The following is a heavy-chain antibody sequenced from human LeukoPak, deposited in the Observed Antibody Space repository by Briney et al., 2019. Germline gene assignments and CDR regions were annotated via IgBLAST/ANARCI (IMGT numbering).Heavy chain of an antibody. V-gene: IGHV1-18*01. CDR2: ISAYNGNT. CDR1: GYTFTSYD. J-gene: IGHJ4*02. Sequence: ASVKVSCKASGYTFTSYDINWVRQAPGQGLEWMGWISAYNGNTNYAQKLQGRVTMTTDTSTSTAYMELRSLRSDDTAVYYCARVGYVPYYFDYWGQGTLVTVSS. CDR3: ARVGYVPYYFDY. D-gene: IGHD5-12*01.